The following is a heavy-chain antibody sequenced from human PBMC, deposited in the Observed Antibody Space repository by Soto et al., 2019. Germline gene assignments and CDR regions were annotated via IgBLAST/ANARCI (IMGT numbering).Heavy chain of an antibody. V-gene: IGHV3-74*01. CDR1: GFTFSSYW. D-gene: IGHD1-1*01. CDR3: ARIGTGYYYMDV. J-gene: IGHJ6*03. CDR2: INSDGSRT. Sequence: EVQLVESGGGLVQPGGSLGLSCAASGFTFSSYWMHWVRQAPGEGLGWVSRINSDGSRTTYADSVKGRITISRDNAKNTVYLQMNSLSAEDTAVYYCARIGTGYYYMDVWGKGTTVTVSS.